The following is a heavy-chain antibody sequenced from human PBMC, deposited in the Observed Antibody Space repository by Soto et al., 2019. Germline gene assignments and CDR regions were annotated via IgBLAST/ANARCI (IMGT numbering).Heavy chain of an antibody. CDR3: ARVAYYYGSGSHSFDY. Sequence: SETLSLTCTVSGGSISSYYWSWIRQPPGKGLEWIGYIYYSGSTNYNPSLKSRVTISVDTSKNQFSLKLSSVTAADTAVYYCARVAYYYGSGSHSFDYWGQGTLVTVSS. CDR2: IYYSGST. CDR1: GGSISSYY. J-gene: IGHJ4*02. D-gene: IGHD3-10*01. V-gene: IGHV4-59*01.